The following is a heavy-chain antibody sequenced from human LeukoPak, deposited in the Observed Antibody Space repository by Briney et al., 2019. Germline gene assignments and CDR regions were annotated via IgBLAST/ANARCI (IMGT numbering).Heavy chain of an antibody. J-gene: IGHJ3*02. V-gene: IGHV4-4*07. CDR2: IYTSGIT. CDR3: ASLTTADAFDI. D-gene: IGHD3-22*01. Sequence: SETLSLTCTVSGGSISSYYWSWIRQPPGKGLEWIGRIYTSGITNYNPSLKSRVTMSVDTSKNQFSLKLSSVTAADTAVFYCASLTTADAFDIWGQGTMVTVSS. CDR1: GGSISSYY.